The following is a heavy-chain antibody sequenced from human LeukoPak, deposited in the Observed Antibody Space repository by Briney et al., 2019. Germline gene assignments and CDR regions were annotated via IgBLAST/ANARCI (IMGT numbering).Heavy chain of an antibody. CDR2: VDAGSGNT. J-gene: IGHJ5*02. CDR1: GYIFTTYA. CDR3: ARSGGSQPSNNWFDP. D-gene: IGHD1-26*01. Sequence: GASVKVSCKASGYIFTTYAIHWVRQAPGERLEWMGWVDAGSGNTKYSQESQGRITITRDTSASTAYMELSSLRSEDTALYYCARSGGSQPSNNWFDPWGQGTLVTVSS. V-gene: IGHV1-3*01.